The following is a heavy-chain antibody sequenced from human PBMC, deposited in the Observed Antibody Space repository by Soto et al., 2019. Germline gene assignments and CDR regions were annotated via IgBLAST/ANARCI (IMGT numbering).Heavy chain of an antibody. CDR1: GFTFSNAL. CDR2: IKSKTDGETT. D-gene: IGHD2-15*01. CDR3: ATPYCNGDRCFFYYGMGV. V-gene: IGHV3-15*07. J-gene: IGHJ6*02. Sequence: GGSLRLSCAASGFTFSNALMNWVRQAPGKGLEWVGRIKSKTDGETTDYAASVKGRFTISRDDSGNTLYLQLNSLKTEDTAVYYCATPYCNGDRCFFYYGMGVWGQGTTVTVSS.